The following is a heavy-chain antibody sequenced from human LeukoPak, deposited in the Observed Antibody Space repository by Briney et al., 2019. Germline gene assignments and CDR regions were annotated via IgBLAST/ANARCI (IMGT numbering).Heavy chain of an antibody. Sequence: EASVKVSCKASGYTFTGYYMHWVRQAPGQGLEWMGWINPNSGGTNYAQKFQGRVTMTRDTSISTAYMELSRLRSDDTAVYYCARELYSGRTGDAFDIWGKGTMVTVSS. J-gene: IGHJ3*02. CDR3: ARELYSGRTGDAFDI. CDR1: GYTFTGYY. CDR2: INPNSGGT. D-gene: IGHD1-26*01. V-gene: IGHV1-2*02.